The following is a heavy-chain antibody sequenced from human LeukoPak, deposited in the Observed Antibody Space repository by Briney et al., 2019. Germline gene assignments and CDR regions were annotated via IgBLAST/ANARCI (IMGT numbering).Heavy chain of an antibody. V-gene: IGHV4-34*01. J-gene: IGHJ4*02. CDR1: GGSFSTYY. CDR2: INHGRST. CDR3: ARDGVDGYDYVRGSYPADY. D-gene: IGHD3-16*02. Sequence: SETLSLTCAVYGGSFSTYYWNWIRQPPGKGLEWIGEINHGRSTNYNPSLKSRVTISIDTSKSQFSLKLSSVTAADTAVYYCARDGVDGYDYVRGSYPADYWGQGTLVTVPS.